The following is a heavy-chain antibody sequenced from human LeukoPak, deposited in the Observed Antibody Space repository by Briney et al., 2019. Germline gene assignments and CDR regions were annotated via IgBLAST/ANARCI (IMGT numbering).Heavy chain of an antibody. V-gene: IGHV3-74*01. J-gene: IGHJ4*02. Sequence: GGSLRLSCAASGFTFSSYWMHWGRQAPGKGLVWVSHINSDGSRTNFADSVKGRFTISTDNAKNTLYLQMNSLRAEDTAVYYCAKDPRGEVGATSLWGQGTLVTVSS. CDR3: AKDPRGEVGATSL. D-gene: IGHD1-26*01. CDR1: GFTFSSYW. CDR2: INSDGSRT.